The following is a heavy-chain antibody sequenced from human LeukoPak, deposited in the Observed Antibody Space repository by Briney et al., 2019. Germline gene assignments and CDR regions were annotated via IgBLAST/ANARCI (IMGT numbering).Heavy chain of an antibody. D-gene: IGHD3-10*01. CDR2: IYTSGTT. J-gene: IGHJ5*02. CDR1: GGSISTYS. CDR3: ARRGQEARSIGSANWLDP. Sequence: NPSETLSLTCTVSGGSISTYSWNWIRQPPGKGLEWIGRIYTSGTTNYNPSLGSRVTISVDTSINQLSLKLSSVTAADTAVYYCARRGQEARSIGSANWLDPWGQGILVTVSS. V-gene: IGHV4-4*09.